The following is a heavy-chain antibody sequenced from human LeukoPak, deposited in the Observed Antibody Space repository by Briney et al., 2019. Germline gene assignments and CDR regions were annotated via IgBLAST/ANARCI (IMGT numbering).Heavy chain of an antibody. Sequence: GGSLRLSCAASGFTFSSYWMSWVRQAPGKGLEWVANINKDGSEKYYVDSAKGRFTISRDNAKNSLYLQMNSLRAEDTAVYYCARRYCSGGSCYSVDYWGQGTLVTVSS. V-gene: IGHV3-7*01. D-gene: IGHD2-15*01. CDR2: INKDGSEK. CDR3: ARRYCSGGSCYSVDY. CDR1: GFTFSSYW. J-gene: IGHJ4*02.